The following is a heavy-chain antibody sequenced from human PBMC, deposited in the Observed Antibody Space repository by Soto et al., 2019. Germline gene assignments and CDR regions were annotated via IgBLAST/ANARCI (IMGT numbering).Heavy chain of an antibody. CDR3: AKRTVGWYFDL. CDR1: GFTFSSYA. V-gene: IGHV3-23*01. Sequence: EVQLLESGGGLVQPGGSLRLACAASGFTFSSYAMNWVRQAPGRGLEGGSVISGSGGSTYYADDVKGRFTISRDNSKNTLYLQMNSMRAEDKAVYYCAKRTVGWYFDLWGRGTLVTVSS. CDR2: ISGSGGST. J-gene: IGHJ2*01. D-gene: IGHD1-26*01.